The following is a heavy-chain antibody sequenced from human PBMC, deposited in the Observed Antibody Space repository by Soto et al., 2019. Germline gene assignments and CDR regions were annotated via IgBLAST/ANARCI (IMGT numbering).Heavy chain of an antibody. D-gene: IGHD4-17*01. J-gene: IGHJ4*02. CDR3: ARHNKPVTSRDYLDQ. Sequence: LGEYLKISCTAPGSRFTSYWIGWVRQIPGKGLELMGIIHPCDSETRYSPSFQGQVTISVEKSTSTAYLQWSSLKASDTAMYYCARHNKPVTSRDYLDQWGQGPRVTVS. CDR1: GSRFTSYW. CDR2: IHPCDSET. V-gene: IGHV5-51*01.